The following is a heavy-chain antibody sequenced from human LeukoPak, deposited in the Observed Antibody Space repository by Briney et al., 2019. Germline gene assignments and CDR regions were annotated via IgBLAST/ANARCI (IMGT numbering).Heavy chain of an antibody. J-gene: IGHJ4*02. D-gene: IGHD1/OR15-1a*01. CDR3: ARDGTAGVDY. CDR1: GYTFTGYY. CDR2: INPNSGGT. Sequence: ASVKVSCKASGYTFTGYYMNWVRQAPGQGLEWMGWINPNSGGTNSAQKFQGRVTMTMDTSISTAYMELSRLRSDDTAVYYCARDGTAGVDYWGQGTLVTVSS. V-gene: IGHV1-2*02.